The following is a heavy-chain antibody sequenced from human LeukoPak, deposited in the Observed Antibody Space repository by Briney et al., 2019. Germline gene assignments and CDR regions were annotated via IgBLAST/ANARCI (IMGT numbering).Heavy chain of an antibody. CDR2: ITSSSSYR. D-gene: IGHD1-1*01. Sequence: PGGSLRLSCAASGFIFSSYRMNWVRQAPGKGLEWVSCITSSSSYRNYADSVKGRFTISRDNAKNSLYLQMNSLRAEDTAVYYCAKVGTIGITVDGCDLCGQGTMGTVSS. CDR3: AKVGTIGITVDGCDL. J-gene: IGHJ3*01. CDR1: GFIFSSYR. V-gene: IGHV3-21*01.